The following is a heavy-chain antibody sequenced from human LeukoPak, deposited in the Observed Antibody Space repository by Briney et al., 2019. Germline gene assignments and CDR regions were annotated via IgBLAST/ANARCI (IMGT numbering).Heavy chain of an antibody. CDR3: APRVVGSAPFDY. CDR1: GFTFSNFV. V-gene: IGHV3-23*01. J-gene: IGHJ4*02. CDR2: IDGGGGST. Sequence: PGGSLRLSCAASGFTFSNFVMSWVRQAPGKGLEWVSYIDGGGGSTNYADSVKGRFTISRDNSKNTLYLQMNSLRAEDTAVYYCAPRVVGSAPFDYWGQGTLVTVSS. D-gene: IGHD2-15*01.